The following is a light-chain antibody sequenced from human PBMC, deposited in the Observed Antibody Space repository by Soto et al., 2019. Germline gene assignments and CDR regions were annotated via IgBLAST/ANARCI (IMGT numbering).Light chain of an antibody. CDR1: ESLLHRDGKTY. CDR3: QQYGSSGT. Sequence: VVMTQTPLSLSVTPGQPASISCKSSESLLHRDGKTYLYWYLQKPGQPPQLLIYEVSDRFSGVPDRFSGSGSGTDFTLTISRLEPEDFAVYYCQQYGSSGTLGQGTRVDIK. V-gene: IGKV2D-29*01. CDR2: EVS. J-gene: IGKJ1*01.